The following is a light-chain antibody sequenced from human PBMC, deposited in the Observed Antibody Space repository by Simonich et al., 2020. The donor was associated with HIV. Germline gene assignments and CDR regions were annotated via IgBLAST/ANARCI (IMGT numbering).Light chain of an antibody. CDR3: QQYNSYSPT. Sequence: DIQMTQSPFTLSASVGDRVTITCRASQSVSSYFNWYQHKPGKAPKLLIYAASSFQSGVPSRFSGSGSGTDFTLTISSLQPEDFATYYCQQYNSYSPTFGQGTKVEIK. J-gene: IGKJ1*01. V-gene: IGKV1-39*01. CDR1: QSVSSY. CDR2: AAS.